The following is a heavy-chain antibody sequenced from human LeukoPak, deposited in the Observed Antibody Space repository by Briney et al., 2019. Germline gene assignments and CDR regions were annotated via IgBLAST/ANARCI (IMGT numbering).Heavy chain of an antibody. CDR2: IIPIFGTA. V-gene: IGHV1-69*05. CDR1: GGTFSSYA. Sequence: SVKVSCKASGGTFSSYAISWVGQAPGQGLEWMGRIIPIFGTANYAQKFQGRVTITTDESTSTAYMDLSSLRSEDTAVYYCAYQTAMVRRVKFDYWGQGTLVTVSS. D-gene: IGHD5-18*01. J-gene: IGHJ4*02. CDR3: AYQTAMVRRVKFDY.